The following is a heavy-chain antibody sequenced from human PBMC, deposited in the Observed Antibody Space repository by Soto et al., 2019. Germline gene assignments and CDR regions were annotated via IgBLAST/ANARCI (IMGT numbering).Heavy chain of an antibody. Sequence: SETLSLTCDVYGGSFSGYYCSWIRQSPGKGLEWIGQIKHSGGTNYNPLLKSRVTISVDTSKNQFSLKLSSVTAADTAVYYCARYYDFWSGRYFDYWGQGTPVTVSS. CDR1: GGSFSGYY. D-gene: IGHD3-3*01. V-gene: IGHV4-34*01. CDR2: IKHSGGT. J-gene: IGHJ4*02. CDR3: ARYYDFWSGRYFDY.